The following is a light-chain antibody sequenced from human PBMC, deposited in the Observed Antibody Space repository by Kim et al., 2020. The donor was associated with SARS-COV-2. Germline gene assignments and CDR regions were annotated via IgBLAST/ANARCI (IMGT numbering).Light chain of an antibody. V-gene: IGLV1-44*01. Sequence: GEWVPISCSGSRSNIGSNSVNWYPQLPGTAPKLLIYSNDQRPSGVPARFFGSKSGTSASLAISGLQSEDEADYYCATWDDGLSGRVFGGGTQLTV. CDR2: SND. CDR3: ATWDDGLSGRV. J-gene: IGLJ3*02. CDR1: RSNIGSNS.